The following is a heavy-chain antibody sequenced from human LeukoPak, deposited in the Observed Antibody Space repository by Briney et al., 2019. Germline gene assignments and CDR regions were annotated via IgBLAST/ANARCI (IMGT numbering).Heavy chain of an antibody. CDR2: IYTSGST. D-gene: IGHD2-2*01. V-gene: IGHV4-61*02. J-gene: IGHJ5*02. CDR3: ARENIVVVPAASFSYNWFDP. CDR1: GGSISSGSYY. Sequence: SQTLSLTCTVSGGSISSGSYYWSWIRQPAGKGLEWIGRIYTSGSTSYNPSLKSRVTISVDTSKNQFSLKLSSVTAADTAVYYCARENIVVVPAASFSYNWFDPWGQGTLVTVSS.